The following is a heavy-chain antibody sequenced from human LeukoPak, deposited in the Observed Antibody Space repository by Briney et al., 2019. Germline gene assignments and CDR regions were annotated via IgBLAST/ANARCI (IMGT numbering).Heavy chain of an antibody. J-gene: IGHJ3*02. Sequence: GGSLRLSCAASGFTFSSYGMNWVRQAPGKGLEWVSSISSSSSYIYYADSVKGRFTISRDNAKNSLYLQMNSLRAEDTAVYYCARNYDSSGYYYGYDAFDIWGQGTMVTVSS. D-gene: IGHD3-22*01. CDR1: GFTFSSYG. CDR2: ISSSSSYI. CDR3: ARNYDSSGYYYGYDAFDI. V-gene: IGHV3-21*01.